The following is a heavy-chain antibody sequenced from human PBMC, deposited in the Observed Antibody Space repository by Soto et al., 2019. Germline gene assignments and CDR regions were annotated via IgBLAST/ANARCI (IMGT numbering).Heavy chain of an antibody. CDR3: AKAETYYDCWSGYYSYYYYYMDV. CDR2: ISGSGGST. V-gene: IGHV3-23*01. Sequence: EVQLLESGGGLVQPGGSLRLSCAASGFTFSSYAMSWVRQAPGKGLEWVSAISGSGGSTYYADSVKGRFTISRDNSKNTLYLQMNSLRAEDTAVYYCAKAETYYDCWSGYYSYYYYYMDVWCKGTTVTVSS. CDR1: GFTFSSYA. J-gene: IGHJ6*03. D-gene: IGHD3-3*01.